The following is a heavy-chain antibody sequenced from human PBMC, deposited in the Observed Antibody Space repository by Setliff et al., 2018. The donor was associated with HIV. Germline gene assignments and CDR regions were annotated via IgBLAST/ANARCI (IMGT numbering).Heavy chain of an antibody. D-gene: IGHD3-10*01. CDR1: GESFSGYY. J-gene: IGHJ3*01. CDR2: VTEGGNI. CDR3: VRGGWYWYGSGNSGVFDV. V-gene: IGHV4-34*01. Sequence: PSETLSLTCAVNGESFSGYYWTWIRQPPGKGLEWSGAVTEGGNINYNPSLESRLTISVDPSKRQFFLKLTSMTAADTAVYYCVRGGWYWYGSGNSGVFDVWGRGTVVTVSS.